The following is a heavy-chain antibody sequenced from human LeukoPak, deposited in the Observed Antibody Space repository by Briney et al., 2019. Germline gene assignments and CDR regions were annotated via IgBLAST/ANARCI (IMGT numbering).Heavy chain of an antibody. V-gene: IGHV1-18*04. CDR1: GYTFTSYF. CDR3: AREGSPFYYYYMDV. Sequence: ASVKVSCKASGYTFTSYFMHWVQQAPGQGLEWMGWISTYNGNTNYAQKLQGRVTMTTDTSTSIAYMELRSLRSGDTAVYYCAREGSPFYYYYMDVWGKGTTVTVSS. CDR2: ISTYNGNT. J-gene: IGHJ6*03. D-gene: IGHD2-15*01.